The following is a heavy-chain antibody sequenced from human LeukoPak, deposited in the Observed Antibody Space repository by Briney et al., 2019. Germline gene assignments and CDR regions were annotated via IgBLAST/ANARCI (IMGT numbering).Heavy chain of an antibody. CDR3: ARAGGDSSSWYPPDY. J-gene: IGHJ4*02. V-gene: IGHV4-30-2*01. CDR1: GGSISSGGYS. D-gene: IGHD6-13*01. CDR2: IYHSGST. Sequence: TLSLTCAVSGGSISSGGYSWSWIRQPPGKGLEWIGYIYHSGSTYYNPSLKSRVTISVDRSKNQFSLKLSSVTAADTAVYYCARAGGDSSSWYPPDYWGQGTLVTVSS.